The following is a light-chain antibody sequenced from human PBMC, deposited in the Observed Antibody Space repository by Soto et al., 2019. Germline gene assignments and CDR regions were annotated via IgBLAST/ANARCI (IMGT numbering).Light chain of an antibody. J-gene: IGKJ4*01. CDR1: QDIRNE. V-gene: IGKV1-6*01. Sequence: AIQVTQSPSSLSASVGDRVTITCRASQDIRNELGLYQQKPGKAPKLLIYAASILQSGVPSRFSGSGSGTDFTLTISNLQPEDFATYYCLQDYNSPLSFGGGTRVEIK. CDR2: AAS. CDR3: LQDYNSPLS.